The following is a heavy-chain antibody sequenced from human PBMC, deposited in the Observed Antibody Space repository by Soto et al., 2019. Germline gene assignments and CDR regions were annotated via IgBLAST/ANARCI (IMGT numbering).Heavy chain of an antibody. V-gene: IGHV1-8*01. CDR3: ARVNWKYYYYGMDV. CDR2: MNPNSGNT. CDR1: GSTFTRYD. Sequence: QVQLVQSGAEVKKPGASVKVSCKASGSTFTRYDINWVRQATGQGLEWMGWMNPNSGNTGYAQKFPGRVTMTRNTSISTAYMELSSLRSEVTAVYYCARVNWKYYYYGMDVWGQGTTVTVSS. D-gene: IGHD1-1*01. J-gene: IGHJ6*02.